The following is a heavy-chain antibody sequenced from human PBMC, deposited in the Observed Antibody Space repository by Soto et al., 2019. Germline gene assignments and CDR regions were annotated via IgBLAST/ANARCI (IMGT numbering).Heavy chain of an antibody. CDR1: GGSISSSSYY. Sequence: SETLSLTCTVSGGSISSSSYYWGWIRQPPGKGLEWIGSIYYSGSTYYNPSLKSRVTIPVDTSKNQFSLKLSSVTAADTAVYYCASALVTTFFSGSNFDYWGQGTLVTVSS. D-gene: IGHD4-17*01. J-gene: IGHJ4*02. CDR3: ASALVTTFFSGSNFDY. CDR2: IYYSGST. V-gene: IGHV4-39*01.